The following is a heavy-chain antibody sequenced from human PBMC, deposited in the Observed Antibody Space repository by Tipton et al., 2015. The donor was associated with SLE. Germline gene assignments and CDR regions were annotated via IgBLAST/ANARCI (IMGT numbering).Heavy chain of an antibody. Sequence: TLSLTCTVSGGSISSGSYYWSWIRQPAGKGLEWIGYIYYSGSTNYNPSLKSRVTISVDTSKNQFSLKLSSVTAADTAVYYCARDRLGIGIDYWGQGTLVTVSS. CDR3: ARDRLGIGIDY. D-gene: IGHD7-27*01. CDR2: IYYSGST. CDR1: GGSISSGSYY. V-gene: IGHV4-61*10. J-gene: IGHJ4*02.